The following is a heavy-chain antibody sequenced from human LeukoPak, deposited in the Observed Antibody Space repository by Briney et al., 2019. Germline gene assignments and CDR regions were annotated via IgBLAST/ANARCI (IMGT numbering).Heavy chain of an antibody. Sequence: PGKSLRLSCTASGFTFSDYGMHWVRQPPGKGLEWVAIIWYDGSNKKYEDSVKGRFTISRDNSKNTLYQQMNSLRAEDTAVYYCARGVDYYENSGTIDYWGQGTLVTVSS. D-gene: IGHD3-22*01. J-gene: IGHJ4*02. CDR1: GFTFSDYG. V-gene: IGHV3-33*01. CDR2: IWYDGSNK. CDR3: ARGVDYYENSGTIDY.